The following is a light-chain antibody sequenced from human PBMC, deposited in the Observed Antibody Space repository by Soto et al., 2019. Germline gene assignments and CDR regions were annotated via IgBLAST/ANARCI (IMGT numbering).Light chain of an antibody. CDR2: EVS. Sequence: QSALTQPASVSGSPGQSITISCTGTSSDVGGYNYVSWYQQHPGKAPKLMIYEVSNRPSGVSNRFSGSKSGNTASLTISGLQAEYEADYYCSSYTSSRTLGFGGGTKVTVL. CDR1: SSDVGGYNY. J-gene: IGLJ2*01. V-gene: IGLV2-14*01. CDR3: SSYTSSRTLG.